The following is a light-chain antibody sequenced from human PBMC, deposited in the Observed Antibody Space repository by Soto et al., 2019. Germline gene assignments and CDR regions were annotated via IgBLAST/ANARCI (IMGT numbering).Light chain of an antibody. CDR2: KAS. V-gene: IGKV1-5*03. Sequence: DVQMTQSPSTLSASIGDRVTITCRASQNIYTWLAWYQQKPGKAPKLLIYKASNLTSGVPSRFSGSGSGTEFTLTVSSLQPDDFATYYCQQCNAYSWTFGQGTKVEVK. CDR3: QQCNAYSWT. J-gene: IGKJ1*01. CDR1: QNIYTW.